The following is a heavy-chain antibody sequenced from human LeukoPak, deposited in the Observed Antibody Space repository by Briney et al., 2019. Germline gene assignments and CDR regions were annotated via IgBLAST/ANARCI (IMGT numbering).Heavy chain of an antibody. CDR3: VGLGYCSSTSCTGGDWFDP. CDR1: GFTFSSYA. J-gene: IGHJ5*02. V-gene: IGHV3-30*04. CDR2: ISYDGSNK. D-gene: IGHD2-2*01. Sequence: PGRSLRLSCAASGFTFSSYAMHWVRQAPGKGLEWVAVISYDGSNKYYADSVKGRFTISRDNSKNTLYLQMNSLRAEDTAVYYCVGLGYCSSTSCTGGDWFDPWGQGTLVTVSS.